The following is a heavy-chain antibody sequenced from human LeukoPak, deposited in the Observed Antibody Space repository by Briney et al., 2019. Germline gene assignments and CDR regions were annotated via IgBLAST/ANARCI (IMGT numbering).Heavy chain of an antibody. D-gene: IGHD2-21*02. CDR2: ISGSGGST. J-gene: IGHJ4*02. CDR3: AKDGLLAYCGGDCYKGPPYYFDY. V-gene: IGHV3-23*01. CDR1: GFTFSSYA. Sequence: GSLRLSCAASGFTFSSYAMSWVRQAPGKGLEWVSAISGSGGSTYYADSVKGRFTISRDNSKNTLYPQMNSLRAEDTAVYYCAKDGLLAYCGGDCYKGPPYYFDYWGQGTLVTVSS.